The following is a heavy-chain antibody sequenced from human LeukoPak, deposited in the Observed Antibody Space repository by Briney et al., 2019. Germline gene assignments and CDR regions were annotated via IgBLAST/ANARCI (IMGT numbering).Heavy chain of an antibody. CDR1: GYTFTGYY. CDR3: ARYDEGTIGTLISN. Sequence: ASVKVSCKASGYTFTGYYMHWVRQAPGQGLEWMGWINPNSGGTNYARKFQGRVTMTRDTSISTAYMELSRLRSDDTAVYYCARYDEGTIGTLISNWGQGTLVTVSS. J-gene: IGHJ4*02. D-gene: IGHD1-14*01. CDR2: INPNSGGT. V-gene: IGHV1-2*02.